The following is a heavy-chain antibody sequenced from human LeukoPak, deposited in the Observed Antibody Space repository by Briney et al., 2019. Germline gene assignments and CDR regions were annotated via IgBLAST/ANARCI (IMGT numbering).Heavy chain of an antibody. CDR2: IYHNGNT. CDR3: AGYKTYYDSSGNPFDY. J-gene: IGHJ4*02. V-gene: IGHV4-39*07. CDR1: GGSISSSSYY. Sequence: PSETLSLTCTVSGGSISSSSYYWGWIRQPPGKGLEWIGSIYHNGNTYYNSSLKSRVTISVHTSENQFSLKLSSVTAADTAVYYCAGYKTYYDSSGNPFDYWGQGTLVTVSS. D-gene: IGHD3-22*01.